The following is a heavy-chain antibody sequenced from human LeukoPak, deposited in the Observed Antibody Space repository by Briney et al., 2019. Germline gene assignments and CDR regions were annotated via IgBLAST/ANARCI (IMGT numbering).Heavy chain of an antibody. CDR3: ARLPLFLVAGRDALDI. Sequence: QTSETLSLTCIVSAGSTRGYYWSWIRQPPGKGLEWIGYIYYSGSTNYNPSLKSRVTISVDTSKNQFSLKLSSVTAADTAVYYCARLPLFLVAGRDALDIWGQGTMVTVSS. CDR1: AGSTRGYY. D-gene: IGHD1-26*01. J-gene: IGHJ3*02. V-gene: IGHV4-59*12. CDR2: IYYSGST.